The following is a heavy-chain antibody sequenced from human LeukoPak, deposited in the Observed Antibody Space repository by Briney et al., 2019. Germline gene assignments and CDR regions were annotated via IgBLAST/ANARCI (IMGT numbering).Heavy chain of an antibody. Sequence: NSSETLSLTCTVSGGSVSSTTYFWSWIRQPPGKGLEWIASINYSGSTYYNPSLKSRVTISVDTSENQFSLKLSSVTVADTAVYYCAGSERMPTGWFDPWGQGTLVTVSS. CDR1: GGSVSSTTYF. J-gene: IGHJ5*02. CDR3: AGSERMPTGWFDP. D-gene: IGHD2-15*01. V-gene: IGHV4-39*01. CDR2: INYSGST.